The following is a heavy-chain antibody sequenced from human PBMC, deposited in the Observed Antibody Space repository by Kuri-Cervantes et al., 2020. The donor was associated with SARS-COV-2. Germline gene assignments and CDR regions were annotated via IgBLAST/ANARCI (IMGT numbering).Heavy chain of an antibody. CDR3: AREGYCSSVSCFLFDY. J-gene: IGHJ4*02. V-gene: IGHV4-4*07. CDR2: VYTSGIT. CDR1: GYSISSSYY. D-gene: IGHD2-2*01. Sequence: SETLSLTCAVSGYSISSSYYWNWIRQPAGKGLEWIGRVYTSGITNYNPSLKSRVTMSVDTSNNQFSLKLNSVTAADTAVYYCAREGYCSSVSCFLFDYWGQGMLVTVPS.